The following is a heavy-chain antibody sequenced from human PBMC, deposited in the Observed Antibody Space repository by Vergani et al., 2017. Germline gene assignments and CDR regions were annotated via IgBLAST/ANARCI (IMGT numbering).Heavy chain of an antibody. CDR1: GFTFSSYS. CDR3: ARAQDSGSGGTVDY. V-gene: IGHV3-21*01. CDR2: ISSSSSYI. J-gene: IGHJ4*02. D-gene: IGHD1-26*01. Sequence: EVQLVESGGGLVKPGGSLRLSCAASGFTFSSYSMNWVRQAPGKGLEWVSSISSSSSYIYYADSVKGRFTISRDNAKNSLYLQMNSLRAEDTAVYYCARAQDSGSGGTVDYWGQGTLVTVSS.